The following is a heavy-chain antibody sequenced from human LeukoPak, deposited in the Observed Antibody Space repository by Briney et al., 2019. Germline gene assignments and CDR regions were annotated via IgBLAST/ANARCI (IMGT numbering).Heavy chain of an antibody. CDR3: ATDSGVGMATTFSILDI. CDR1: GFTFSNYW. CDR2: INDDGRAT. D-gene: IGHD5-24*01. Sequence: GGSLRLSCAASGFTFSNYWMHWVRQVPGKGLVWVSRINDDGRATFYADSVKGRFTISRDNSKNTLYLQMNSLRAEDTAVYYCATDSGVGMATTFSILDIWGQGTMVTVSS. V-gene: IGHV3-74*01. J-gene: IGHJ3*02.